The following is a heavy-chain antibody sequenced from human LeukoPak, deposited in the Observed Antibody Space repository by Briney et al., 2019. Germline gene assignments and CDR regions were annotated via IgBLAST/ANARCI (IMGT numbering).Heavy chain of an antibody. CDR2: IWYDGSNK. J-gene: IGHJ4*02. CDR3: AKDPSYGGKAFDY. Sequence: GGSLRLSCAASGFIFTDYGMHWVRQAPGKGLEWVAVIWYDGSNKYYADSVKGRFTISRDNSKNTLYLQMNSLRAEDTAVYYCAKDPSYGGKAFDYWGQGTLVTVSS. D-gene: IGHD4-23*01. CDR1: GFIFTDYG. V-gene: IGHV3-33*06.